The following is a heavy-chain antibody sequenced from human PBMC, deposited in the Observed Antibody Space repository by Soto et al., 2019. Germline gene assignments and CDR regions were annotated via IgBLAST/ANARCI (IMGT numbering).Heavy chain of an antibody. D-gene: IGHD5-12*01. CDR2: ISGSGTTA. CDR1: GFVFSSYA. Sequence: GGSLRLSCAASGFVFSSYAMSWVRQAPGKGLEWVSAISGSGTTAYYADSVKGRFTISRDNSKNTLYLQMNSLRAEDTAVYYCAKEDVRDGYNWGPYYYYYGMDVWGQGTTVTVSS. CDR3: AKEDVRDGYNWGPYYYYYGMDV. J-gene: IGHJ6*02. V-gene: IGHV3-23*01.